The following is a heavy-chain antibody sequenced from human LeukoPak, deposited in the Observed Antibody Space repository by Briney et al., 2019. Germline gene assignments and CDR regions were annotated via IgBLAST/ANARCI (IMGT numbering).Heavy chain of an antibody. J-gene: IGHJ3*01. Sequence: ASVKVSCKASGGTFSSYAISWVRQAPGQGLEWMGRIIPILGIANYAQKFQGRVTITADKSTSTAYMELSSLRSEDTAVYYCAREPTLDVFDVWGQGTLVTVSS. CDR2: IIPILGIA. V-gene: IGHV1-69*04. CDR1: GGTFSSYA. CDR3: AREPTLDVFDV.